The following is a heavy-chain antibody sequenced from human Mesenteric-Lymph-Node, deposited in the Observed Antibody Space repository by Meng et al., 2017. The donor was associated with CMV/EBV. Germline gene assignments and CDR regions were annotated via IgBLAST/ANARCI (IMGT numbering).Heavy chain of an antibody. Sequence: GSLRLSCTVSGGSISSYYWSWIRQPPGKGLEWIGYIYYSGSTNYNPSLKGRVTISVDTSKNQFSLKLRSATTADTAVYYCARDSITSYFDTIGFTDTFDIWGQGTMVTVSS. J-gene: IGHJ3*02. D-gene: IGHD3-22*01. CDR3: ARDSITSYFDTIGFTDTFDI. CDR1: GGSISSYY. CDR2: IYYSGST. V-gene: IGHV4-59*01.